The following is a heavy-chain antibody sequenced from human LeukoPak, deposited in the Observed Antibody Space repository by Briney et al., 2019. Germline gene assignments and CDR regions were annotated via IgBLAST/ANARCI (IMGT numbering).Heavy chain of an antibody. V-gene: IGHV3-53*01. CDR3: ARESGYSSGWYEGYFDY. CDR1: GFTVSSNY. J-gene: IGHJ4*02. CDR2: IYSGGST. D-gene: IGHD6-19*01. Sequence: GGPLRLSCAASGFTVSSNYMSWVRQAPGKGLEWVSVIYSGGSTYYADSVKGRFTISRDNSKNTLYLQMNSLRAEDTAVYYCARESGYSSGWYEGYFDYWGQGTLVTVSS.